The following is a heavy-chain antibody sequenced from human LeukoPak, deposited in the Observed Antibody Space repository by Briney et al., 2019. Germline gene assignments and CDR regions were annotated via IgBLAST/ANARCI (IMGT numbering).Heavy chain of an antibody. D-gene: IGHD4-17*01. CDR3: ARNDGDYAVDY. J-gene: IGHJ4*02. Sequence: SETLSLTCTVSGGSTSSSSYYWGWIRQPPGKGLERIGSIYYSGSTYYNPSLKSRVTISVDTSKNQFSLKLSSVTAADTAVYYCARNDGDYAVDYWGQGALVTVSS. V-gene: IGHV4-39*01. CDR1: GGSTSSSSYY. CDR2: IYYSGST.